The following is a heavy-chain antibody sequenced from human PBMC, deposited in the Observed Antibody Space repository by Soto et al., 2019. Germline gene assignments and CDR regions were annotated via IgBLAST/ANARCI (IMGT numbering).Heavy chain of an antibody. Sequence: QHPGKGLEWIGYIYYSGSTNYNPSLKSRATISVDTSKNQFSLKLSSVTAADTAVYYCARYFRGYCSGGSCNWFDPWGAGTLFPV. CDR2: IYYSGST. CDR3: ARYFRGYCSGGSCNWFDP. J-gene: IGHJ5*02. V-gene: IGHV4-59*01. D-gene: IGHD2-15*01.